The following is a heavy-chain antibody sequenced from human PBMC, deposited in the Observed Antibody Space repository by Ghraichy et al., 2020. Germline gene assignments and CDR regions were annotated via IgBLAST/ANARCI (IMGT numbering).Heavy chain of an antibody. J-gene: IGHJ4*02. V-gene: IGHV4-34*01. CDR1: GGSFSDYDY. CDR2: IHHSGRT. Sequence: SETLSLTCDVSGGSFSDYDYWTWVRQPPGRGLEWLAEIHHSGRTNYSPSLKSRVSISLDTSKKQISLKVNAVTGADTALYFCARGRLRVFTASTWGLGRWVDMWGQGTLVTVSS. D-gene: IGHD6-25*01. CDR3: ARGRLRVFTASTWGLGRWVDM.